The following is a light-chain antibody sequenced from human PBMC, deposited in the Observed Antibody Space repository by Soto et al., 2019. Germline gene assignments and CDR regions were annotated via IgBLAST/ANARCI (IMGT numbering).Light chain of an antibody. V-gene: IGKV3-20*01. CDR1: QSVSSSY. CDR2: GAS. Sequence: EIVLTQSPGTLSLSPGERATLSCRASQSVSSSYLAWYQQRPGQAPRLLIYGASSRATGIPDRFSGSGSGTDFTLTISRLEPEDFAVYYCQHYVSSPPTFTFGPGTKVDIK. CDR3: QHYVSSPPTFT. J-gene: IGKJ3*01.